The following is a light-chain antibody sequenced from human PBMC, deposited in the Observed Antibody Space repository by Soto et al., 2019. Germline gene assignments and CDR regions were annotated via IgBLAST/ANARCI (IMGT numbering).Light chain of an antibody. CDR1: QSISTY. Sequence: DIPMTQSPSSLSVSIGDRVTITCPASQSISTYLNWYEQKPGKAPNLLIYGASTLQSGVPSRFSGGGSGTYFTLTISGLQPEDFGSYYCQQSYISPVTFGGGTKVEIK. CDR2: GAS. V-gene: IGKV1-39*01. CDR3: QQSYISPVT. J-gene: IGKJ4*01.